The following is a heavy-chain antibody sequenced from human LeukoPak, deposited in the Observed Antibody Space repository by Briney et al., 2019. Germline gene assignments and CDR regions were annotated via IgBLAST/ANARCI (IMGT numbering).Heavy chain of an antibody. J-gene: IGHJ4*02. CDR1: GGSISSYY. CDR2: IYYSGST. Sequence: PSETLSLTCTVSGGSISSYYWSWIRQPPGKGLEWIGYIYYSGSTNYNPSLKSRVTISVDTSKNQFPLKLSSVTAADTAVYYCARCIDYGDYSDYFDYWGQGTLVTVSS. D-gene: IGHD4-17*01. CDR3: ARCIDYGDYSDYFDY. V-gene: IGHV4-59*01.